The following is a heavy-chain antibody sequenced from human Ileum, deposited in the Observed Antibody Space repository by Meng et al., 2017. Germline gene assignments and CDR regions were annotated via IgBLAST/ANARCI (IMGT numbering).Heavy chain of an antibody. D-gene: IGHD3-22*01. CDR1: GGSFSGYY. J-gene: IGHJ4*02. Sequence: QVQRQQWGAGLLKPATTLSLTCAVYGGSFSGYYWSWIRQPPGKGLEWIGEINHSGSTNYNPSLKSRVTISVDTSKNQFSLKLSSVTAADTAVYYCSRTSYYDNSGYYPGWGQGTLVTVSS. CDR3: SRTSYYDNSGYYPG. CDR2: INHSGST. V-gene: IGHV4-34*01.